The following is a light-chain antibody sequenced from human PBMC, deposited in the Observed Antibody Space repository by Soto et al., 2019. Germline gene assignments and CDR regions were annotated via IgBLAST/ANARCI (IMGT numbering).Light chain of an antibody. CDR1: QSVNSN. V-gene: IGKV3D-15*01. Sequence: EIVMTQSPATLSVSPGARVPLSWRARQSVNSNYLAWYQQKPGQAPRLLIYGISKRATDIPDRFSGSGSGTEFTLTISSLQPEDFATYYCQQHGQWPITFGQGTRLEIK. CDR3: QQHGQWPIT. CDR2: GIS. J-gene: IGKJ5*01.